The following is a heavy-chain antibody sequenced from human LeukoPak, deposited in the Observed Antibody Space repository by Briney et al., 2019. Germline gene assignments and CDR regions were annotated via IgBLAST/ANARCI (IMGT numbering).Heavy chain of an antibody. Sequence: GGSLRLSCAASGFTFSSYGMHWVRQAPGKGLEWVAVISYDGSNKYYADSVKGRFTISRDNSKNTLYLQMNSLRAEDTAVYYCVRAVADYFDYWGQGTLVTVSS. CDR2: ISYDGSNK. CDR3: VRAVADYFDY. D-gene: IGHD6-19*01. V-gene: IGHV3-30*03. J-gene: IGHJ4*02. CDR1: GFTFSSYG.